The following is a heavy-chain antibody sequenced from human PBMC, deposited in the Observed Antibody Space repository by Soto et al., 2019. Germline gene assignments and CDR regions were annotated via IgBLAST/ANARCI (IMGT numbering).Heavy chain of an antibody. Sequence: SETLSLTCAVYGGSFSGYYWSWIRQPPGKGLEWIGEINHSGSTNYNPSLKSRVTISVDTSKNQFSLKLSSVTAADTAVYYCARGGRLRGAMRFGNWFDPWGQGTLVTVSS. CDR2: INHSGST. CDR3: ARGGRLRGAMRFGNWFDP. J-gene: IGHJ5*02. CDR1: GGSFSGYY. D-gene: IGHD3-10*01. V-gene: IGHV4-34*01.